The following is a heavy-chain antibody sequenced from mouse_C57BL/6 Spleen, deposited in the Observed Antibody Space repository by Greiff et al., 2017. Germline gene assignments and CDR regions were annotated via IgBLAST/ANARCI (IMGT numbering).Heavy chain of an antibody. CDR3: ARGGTTVVASYYYAMDY. CDR1: GYTFTGYW. V-gene: IGHV1-9*01. CDR2: ILPGSGST. Sequence: VQLVESGAELMKPGASVKLSCKATGYTFTGYWIEWVKQRPGHGLEWIGEILPGSGSTNYNEKFKGKATFTADTSSNTAYMQLSSLTTEDSAIYYCARGGTTVVASYYYAMDYWGQGTSVTVSS. D-gene: IGHD1-1*01. J-gene: IGHJ4*01.